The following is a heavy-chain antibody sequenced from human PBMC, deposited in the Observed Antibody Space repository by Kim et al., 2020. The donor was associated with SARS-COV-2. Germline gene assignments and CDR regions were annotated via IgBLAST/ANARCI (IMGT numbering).Heavy chain of an antibody. V-gene: IGHV1-18*01. D-gene: IGHD3-3*01. CDR2: ISAYNGNT. CDR1: GYTFTSYG. CDR3: AGSLYDFWSGYPAEYFQH. J-gene: IGHJ1*01. Sequence: ASVKVSCKASGYTFTSYGISWVRQAPGQGLEWMGWISAYNGNTNYAQKLQGRVTMTTDTSTSTAYMELRSLRSDDTAVYYCAGSLYDFWSGYPAEYFQHWGEGTLVTVSS.